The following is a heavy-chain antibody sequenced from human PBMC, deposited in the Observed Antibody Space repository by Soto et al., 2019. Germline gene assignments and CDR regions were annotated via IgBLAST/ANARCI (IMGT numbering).Heavy chain of an antibody. CDR1: GGSFSGYY. D-gene: IGHD3-10*01. CDR2: INHSGST. Sequence: SENLSLTCTVHGGSFSGYYWTCIRQPPGKGLGWIGEINHSGSTYYNPSLKSRVTVSVDTSKNQFSLKLSSVTAADTAVYYCARGSSPLRFYYGSGSYYTYYFDYWGPGTLVT. V-gene: IGHV4-34*01. J-gene: IGHJ4*02. CDR3: ARGSSPLRFYYGSGSYYTYYFDY.